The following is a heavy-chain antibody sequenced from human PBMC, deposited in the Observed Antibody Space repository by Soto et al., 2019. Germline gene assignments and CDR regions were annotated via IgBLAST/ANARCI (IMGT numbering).Heavy chain of an antibody. J-gene: IGHJ4*02. V-gene: IGHV4-59*08. CDR2: IYYSGST. CDR3: ARHKYRLAHFDY. CDR1: GGSISSYY. Sequence: SETLSLTCTVSGGSISSYYWSWIRQPPGKGLEWIGYIYYSGSTNYNPSPKSRVTISVGTSKNQFSLKLSSVTAADTAVYYCARHKYRLAHFDYWGQGTLVTVSS. D-gene: IGHD1-1*01.